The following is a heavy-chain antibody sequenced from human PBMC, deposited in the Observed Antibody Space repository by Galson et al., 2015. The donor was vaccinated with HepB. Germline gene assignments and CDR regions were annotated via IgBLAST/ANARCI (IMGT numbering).Heavy chain of an antibody. CDR2: INTNTGIP. D-gene: IGHD6-6*01. CDR1: GYTFTNCA. Sequence: SVKVSCKASGYTFTNCAMSWVRQAPGQGLEWMGWINTNTGIPTYVQGFTGRFVFSLDTSVSTAYLQISSLNAEDTAVYYCARGSSIAGRRDFDYWGQGTLVTASS. CDR3: ARGSSIAGRRDFDY. J-gene: IGHJ4*02. V-gene: IGHV7-4-1*02.